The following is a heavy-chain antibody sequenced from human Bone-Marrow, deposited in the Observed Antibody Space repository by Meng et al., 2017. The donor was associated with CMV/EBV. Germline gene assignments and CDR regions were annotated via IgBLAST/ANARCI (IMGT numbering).Heavy chain of an antibody. V-gene: IGHV4-38-2*02. CDR1: GYSISTGYF. CDR3: ARATCFAVVDI. J-gene: IGHJ4*02. CDR2: IYYSGST. D-gene: IGHD2-15*01. Sequence: SETLSLTCTVSGYSISTGYFWGWILQSPGKRLEWSGSIYYSGSTYYNSSLKIRVTISVYTSKNQFPLKLSSVTAADTAVYSCARATCFAVVDIWGQGTLVTVSS.